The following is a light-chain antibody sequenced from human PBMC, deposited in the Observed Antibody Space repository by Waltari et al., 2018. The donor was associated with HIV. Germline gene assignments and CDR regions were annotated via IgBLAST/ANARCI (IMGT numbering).Light chain of an antibody. V-gene: IGLV2-14*03. CDR1: STDSRFYQY. CDR2: DIN. CDR3: ASNRLDYTLI. Sequence: QSALTQPASVSGFLGQSINISCTGISTDSRFYQYVSWYQQHPGKIPRLIIFDINNRPSGVSDHVSGSRSGNSASLTFSGLQSGDEAHYYCASNRLDYTLIFGGGTKLTVL. J-gene: IGLJ2*01.